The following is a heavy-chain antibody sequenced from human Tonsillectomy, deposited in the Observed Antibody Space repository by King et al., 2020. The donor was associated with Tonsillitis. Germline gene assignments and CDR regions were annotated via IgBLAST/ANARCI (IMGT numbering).Heavy chain of an antibody. J-gene: IGHJ6*03. CDR1: GGTFSSYA. D-gene: IGHD2-21*01. CDR3: AGEAPYWCGDCYPRDYYYYYMDV. V-gene: IGHV1-69*01. Sequence: VQLVQSGAEVKKPGSSVKVSCKASGGTFSSYAISWVRQAPGQGLEWMGGIIPIFGTANYAQKFQGRVTITADESTSTAYMELSSLRSEDTAVYYCAGEAPYWCGDCYPRDYYYYYMDVWGKGTTVTVSS. CDR2: IIPIFGTA.